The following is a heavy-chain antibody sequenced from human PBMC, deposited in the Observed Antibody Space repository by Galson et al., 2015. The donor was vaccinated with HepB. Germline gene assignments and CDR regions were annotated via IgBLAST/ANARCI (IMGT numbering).Heavy chain of an antibody. Sequence: SVKVSCKASGGTFSSYVINWVRQAPGQGLEWMGGVIPVFGTTSFAQNFQGRVTITADESTSTAYMELTSLRSEDTAVYYCASFPRTTPYGDLDAFDIWGQGTMVTVSS. CDR3: ASFPRTTPYGDLDAFDI. J-gene: IGHJ3*02. D-gene: IGHD4-17*01. CDR1: GGTFSSYV. CDR2: VIPVFGTT. V-gene: IGHV1-69*13.